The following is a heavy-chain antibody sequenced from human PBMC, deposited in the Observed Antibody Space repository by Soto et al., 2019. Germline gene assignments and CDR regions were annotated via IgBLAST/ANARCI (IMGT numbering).Heavy chain of an antibody. CDR1: GFLFSGYY. Sequence: GGSLRLSCAASGFLFSGYYMSWIRQAPGKGLEWVSYISSTGSYTNYADSVKGRFTISRDNAKNSLSLQMNSLRAEDTAVYYCVRTCSGGSCYPGEVDVWGQGTTVTVSS. J-gene: IGHJ6*02. CDR2: ISSTGSYT. V-gene: IGHV3-11*06. D-gene: IGHD2-15*01. CDR3: VRTCSGGSCYPGEVDV.